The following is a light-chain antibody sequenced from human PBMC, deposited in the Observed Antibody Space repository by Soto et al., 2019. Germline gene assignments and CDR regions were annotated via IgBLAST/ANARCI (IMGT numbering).Light chain of an antibody. CDR1: QSVSSN. CDR3: QQYNNWPPGRT. J-gene: IGKJ1*01. Sequence: EIVMTQSPATLSVSPGERATLSCRASQSVSSNLAWYQQKPGQAPRLLIYGAPTRATGIPARFSGSGSGTEFTLTISSLQSEDFAVYYCQQYNNWPPGRTFGQGTKVEIK. V-gene: IGKV3-15*01. CDR2: GAP.